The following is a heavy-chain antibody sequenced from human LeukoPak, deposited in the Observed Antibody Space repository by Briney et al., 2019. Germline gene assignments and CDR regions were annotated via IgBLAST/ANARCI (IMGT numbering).Heavy chain of an antibody. CDR2: IYYSGST. CDR1: GGSISSSSYY. J-gene: IGHJ4*02. D-gene: IGHD3-16*02. Sequence: PSETLSLTCTVSGGSISSSSYYWGWVRQPPGKGLEWIGSIYYSGSTYYNPSLKSRVTISADTSKNQFSLKLSSMTAADTAVYYCATNIRYIFDYWGQGTLVTVS. V-gene: IGHV4-39*01. CDR3: ATNIRYIFDY.